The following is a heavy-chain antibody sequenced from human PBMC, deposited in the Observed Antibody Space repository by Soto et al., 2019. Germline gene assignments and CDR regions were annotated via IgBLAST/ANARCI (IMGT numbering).Heavy chain of an antibody. CDR2: IIPIFGTA. Sequence: SVKVSCKASGGSFSRYAISWVRQAPGQGLEWMGGIIPIFGTANYAQKFQGRVTITADESTSTAYMELSSLRSEDTAVYYCARCITIFGVVITPYYYGMDVWGQGTTVTVSS. CDR1: GGSFSRYA. V-gene: IGHV1-69*13. J-gene: IGHJ6*02. CDR3: ARCITIFGVVITPYYYGMDV. D-gene: IGHD3-3*01.